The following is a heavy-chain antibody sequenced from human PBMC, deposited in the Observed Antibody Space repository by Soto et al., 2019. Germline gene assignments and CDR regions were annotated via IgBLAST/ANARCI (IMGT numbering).Heavy chain of an antibody. J-gene: IGHJ3*02. CDR3: VRGWRGYTRYDVFDI. CDR2: ISAFSSPI. D-gene: IGHD6-25*01. V-gene: IGHV3-21*02. Sequence: EAQLVESGGGLVKPGGSLRLSCVDSGFTFSSYSMNWVRQAPGKGLEWVSSISAFSSPIFYADSVKGRYTISRDNAKNSLYLQMRSLRAEDTAVYYCVRGWRGYTRYDVFDIWGQGTMVTVAS. CDR1: GFTFSSYS.